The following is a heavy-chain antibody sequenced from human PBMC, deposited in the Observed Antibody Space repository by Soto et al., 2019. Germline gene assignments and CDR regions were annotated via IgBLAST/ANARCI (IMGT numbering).Heavy chain of an antibody. J-gene: IGHJ6*03. D-gene: IGHD2-2*01. CDR3: ARASPIVVVPAAMFYYMDV. CDR2: ISSSSSTI. V-gene: IGHV3-48*01. CDR1: GFTFSSYS. Sequence: GGSLRLSCAASGFTFSSYSMNWVRQAPGKGLEWVSYISSSSSTIYYADSVKGRFTISRDNAKNSLYLQMNSLRAEDTAVYYCARASPIVVVPAAMFYYMDVCGKGTTVTVSS.